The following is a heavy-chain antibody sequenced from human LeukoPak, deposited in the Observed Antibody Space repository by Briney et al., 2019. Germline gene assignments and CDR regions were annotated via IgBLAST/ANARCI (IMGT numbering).Heavy chain of an antibody. CDR1: GNYW. CDR2: INSDGSWT. Sequence: GGSLRLSCAASGNYWMHWVRQAPGKGLVWVSHINSDGSWTSYADSVKGRFTISKDNAKNTVYLQMNSLRAEDTALYHCARVGDDSSGYAFDYWGQGTLVTVSS. D-gene: IGHD3-22*01. V-gene: IGHV3-74*01. J-gene: IGHJ4*02. CDR3: ARVGDDSSGYAFDY.